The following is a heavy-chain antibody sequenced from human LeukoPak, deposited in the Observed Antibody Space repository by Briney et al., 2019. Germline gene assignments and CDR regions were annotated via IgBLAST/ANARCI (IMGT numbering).Heavy chain of an antibody. CDR1: GFTFSGYA. CDR2: ISYDGSNK. CDR3: ARVAGSGSYFETYYFDY. V-gene: IGHV3-30-3*01. J-gene: IGHJ4*02. Sequence: PGRSLRLSCAASGFTFSGYAMHWVRQAPGKGLEWVAVISYDGSNKYYADSVKGRFTISRDNSKNTLYLQMNSLRAEDTAVYYCARVAGSGSYFETYYFDYWGQGTLVTVSS. D-gene: IGHD1-26*01.